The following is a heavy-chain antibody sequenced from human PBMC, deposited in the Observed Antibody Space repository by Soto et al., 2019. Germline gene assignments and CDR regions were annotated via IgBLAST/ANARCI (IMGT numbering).Heavy chain of an antibody. V-gene: IGHV1-18*01. Sequence: QVQLVQSGAEVKKPGASVKVSCKASGYTFTSYGISLVRQAPGQGLEWMGWISAYNGNTNYAQKLQGRVTMTTDTSTSTAYMELRSLRSDDTAVYYCARDNRIAAAGTTGWFDPWGQGTLVTVSS. D-gene: IGHD6-13*01. CDR2: ISAYNGNT. J-gene: IGHJ5*02. CDR3: ARDNRIAAAGTTGWFDP. CDR1: GYTFTSYG.